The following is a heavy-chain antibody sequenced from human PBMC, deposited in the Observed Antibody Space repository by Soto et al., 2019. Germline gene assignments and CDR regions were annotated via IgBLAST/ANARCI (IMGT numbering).Heavy chain of an antibody. Sequence: PGGSLRLSCAASGFTFSSYGMHWVRQAPGKGLEWVAVISYDGSNKYYADSVKGRFTISRDNSKNTLYLQMNSLRAEDTAVYYCAKDRRGRGYSYGYYYYYYYGMDVWGQGTTVTVSS. CDR1: GFTFSSYG. J-gene: IGHJ6*02. CDR3: AKDRRGRGYSYGYYYYYYYGMDV. D-gene: IGHD5-18*01. V-gene: IGHV3-30*18. CDR2: ISYDGSNK.